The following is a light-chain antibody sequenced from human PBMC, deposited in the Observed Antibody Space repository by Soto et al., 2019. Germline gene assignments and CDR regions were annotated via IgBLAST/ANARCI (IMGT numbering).Light chain of an antibody. V-gene: IGKV1-12*01. CDR3: HEANSCPFT. CDR2: ATS. CDR1: QGISSW. J-gene: IGKJ3*01. Sequence: DIQMTQSPSSVSASVGDRVTITCRASQGISSWLAWYQQKPGKAPKLLNYATSSLQSGVPSRFSGSESGTDSSLAINSPRPGDLATYYCHEANSCPFTFGPGTKVDI.